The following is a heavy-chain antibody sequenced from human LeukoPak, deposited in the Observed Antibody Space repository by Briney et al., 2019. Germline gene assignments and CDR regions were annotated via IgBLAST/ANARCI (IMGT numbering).Heavy chain of an antibody. V-gene: IGHV3-21*01. Sequence: GGSPRLSCAASGFTFSSYTMNWVRRAPGKGLEWVSSISSSSTYIYYADSVKGRFTVSRDNAKRSLYLRMDSLRAEDTAVYYCALSDYAQDYWGQGTLVTVSS. D-gene: IGHD3-10*01. CDR2: ISSSSTYI. CDR3: ALSDYAQDY. J-gene: IGHJ4*02. CDR1: GFTFSSYT.